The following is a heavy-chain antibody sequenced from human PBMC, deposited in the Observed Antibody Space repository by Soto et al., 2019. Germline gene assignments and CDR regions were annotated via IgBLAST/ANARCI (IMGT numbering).Heavy chain of an antibody. CDR1: GGSFSGYY. Sequence: SETLSLTCAVYGGSFSGYYWSWIRQPPGKGLEWIGEINHSGSTDYNPSLKSRVTISVDTSKNQFSLKLSSVTAADTAVYYCARGHNWNYERLDPWGQGTLVTVSS. D-gene: IGHD1-7*01. CDR3: ARGHNWNYERLDP. J-gene: IGHJ5*02. V-gene: IGHV4-34*01. CDR2: INHSGST.